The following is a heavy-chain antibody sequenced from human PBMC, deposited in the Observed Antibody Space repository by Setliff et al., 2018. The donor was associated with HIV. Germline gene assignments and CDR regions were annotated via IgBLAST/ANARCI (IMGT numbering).Heavy chain of an antibody. J-gene: IGHJ6*03. D-gene: IGHD3-22*01. V-gene: IGHV3-7*01. Sequence: PGGSLRLSCAASGFTFSSYWMSWVRQAPGKGLEWVANIKQDGSEKYYVDSVKGRFTISRDNAKNSMSLQMDSLRAEDTAVYHCARTITMIQWGYYYYYMDVWGKGATVTVAS. CDR2: IKQDGSEK. CDR3: ARTITMIQWGYYYYYMDV. CDR1: GFTFSSYW.